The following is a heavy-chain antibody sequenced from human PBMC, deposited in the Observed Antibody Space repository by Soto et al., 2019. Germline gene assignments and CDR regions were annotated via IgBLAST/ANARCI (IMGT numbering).Heavy chain of an antibody. Sequence: GGSLRLSCAASGFTFSSYSMNWVRQAPGKGLEWVSYISSSSSTIYYADSVKGRFTISRDNAKNSLYLQMNSLRDEDTAVYYCAREWGYCSGGSCGGMDVWGQGTTVTVSS. CDR3: AREWGYCSGGSCGGMDV. D-gene: IGHD2-15*01. V-gene: IGHV3-48*02. CDR2: ISSSSSTI. CDR1: GFTFSSYS. J-gene: IGHJ6*02.